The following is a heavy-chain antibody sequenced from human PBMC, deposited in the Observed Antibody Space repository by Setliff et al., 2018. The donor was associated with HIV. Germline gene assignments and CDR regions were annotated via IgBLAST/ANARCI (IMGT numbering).Heavy chain of an antibody. V-gene: IGHV4-34*01. CDR2: INHSGST. J-gene: IGHJ5*02. Sequence: SETLSLTCAVYGGSFNGYSWTWIRQPPGKGLEWIGGINHSGSTNYNPSLKSRVTISVDTSKNRFSLKLSSVTAADTAVYYCADSSSWYGWFDPWGQGTLVTVSS. CDR3: ADSSSWYGWFDP. D-gene: IGHD6-13*01. CDR1: GGSFNGYS.